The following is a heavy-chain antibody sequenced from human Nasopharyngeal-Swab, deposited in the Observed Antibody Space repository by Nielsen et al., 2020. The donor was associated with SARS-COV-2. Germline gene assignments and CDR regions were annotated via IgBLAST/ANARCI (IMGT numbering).Heavy chain of an antibody. CDR2: ISSSGTST. Sequence: WVRQAPGQGLEWMAYISSSGTSTNYAPNIQGRVTITRDTATSTIYMEPSSLTSEDTAVYYCAGEGSGEKKFDFWGQGTLVTVSS. V-gene: IGHV1-46*01. D-gene: IGHD6-19*01. CDR3: AGEGSGEKKFDF. J-gene: IGHJ4*02.